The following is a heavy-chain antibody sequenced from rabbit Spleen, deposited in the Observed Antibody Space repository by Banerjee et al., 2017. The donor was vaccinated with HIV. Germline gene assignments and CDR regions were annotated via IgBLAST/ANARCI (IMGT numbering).Heavy chain of an antibody. V-gene: IGHV1S40*01. CDR1: GFSFSSNDY. J-gene: IGHJ4*01. CDR2: IAGSGSGFT. CDR3: ARDLAGVIGWNFNL. Sequence: QSVEESGGDLVKPGASLTLTCTASGFSFSSNDYMCWVRQAPGKGLEWISCIAGSGSGFTYSATWAKGRFTCSRTSSTTVTLQMTSLTAADTATYFCARDLAGVIGWNFNLWGPGTLVTVS. D-gene: IGHD4-1*01.